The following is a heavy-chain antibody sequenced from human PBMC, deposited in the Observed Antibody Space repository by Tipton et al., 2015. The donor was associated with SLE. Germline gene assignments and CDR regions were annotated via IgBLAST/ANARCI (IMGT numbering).Heavy chain of an antibody. V-gene: IGHV3-74*01. Sequence: GSLRLSCAAAGLYVSESHMSWVRPAPGKGLEWVSRITSDGRSTNYADSVKGRFTISRDNAQNTVYLQMNSLRAEDTAIYYCARSGSLKDYDFWSANSWGQGTLVTVSS. D-gene: IGHD3-3*01. J-gene: IGHJ4*02. CDR3: ARSGSLKDYDFWSANS. CDR2: ITSDGRST. CDR1: GLYVSESH.